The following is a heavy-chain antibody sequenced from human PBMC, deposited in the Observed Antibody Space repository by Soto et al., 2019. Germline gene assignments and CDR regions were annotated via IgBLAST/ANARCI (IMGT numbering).Heavy chain of an antibody. J-gene: IGHJ5*02. CDR2: IYYSGST. CDR3: ARDNSFHGPDPAGFDP. V-gene: IGHV4-30-4*01. CDR1: GGSISSRDYY. D-gene: IGHD2-2*01. Sequence: SETLSLTCTVSGGSISSRDYYWSWIRQPPGKGLEWIGYIYYSGSTYYNPSLKSRVTISVDTSKNQFSLKLSSVTAADTAVYYCARDNSFHGPDPAGFDPWGQGTLVTVSS.